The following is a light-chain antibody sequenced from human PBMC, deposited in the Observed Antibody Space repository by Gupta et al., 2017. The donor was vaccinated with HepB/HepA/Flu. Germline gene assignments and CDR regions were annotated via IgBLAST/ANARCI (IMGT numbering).Light chain of an antibody. CDR1: QGIRND. J-gene: IGKJ4*01. Sequence: AIKMPQSLSSLSASVGDSVTITCRASQGIRNDLGWYQQKPGKAPKVLIYGASYLQSGVPSRFSGSGSGTDFSLTISSLQPEDFATYYCLQDCSYPLTFGGGTKVEIK. V-gene: IGKV1-6*01. CDR2: GAS. CDR3: LQDCSYPLT.